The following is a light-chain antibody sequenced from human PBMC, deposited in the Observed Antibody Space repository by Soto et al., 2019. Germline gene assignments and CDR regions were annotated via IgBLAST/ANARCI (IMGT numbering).Light chain of an antibody. CDR3: QQYGSSPLT. V-gene: IGKV3-20*01. J-gene: IGKJ4*01. Sequence: EIVLTQSPGILSLSPGERASLSCRASQSVSSNYLAWYQQKPGQAPRLLIYGASSRATGIPDRFSGSGSGTDFTLTVSRLEPEDFAVYYCQQYGSSPLTFGGGTRVQSK. CDR1: QSVSSNY. CDR2: GAS.